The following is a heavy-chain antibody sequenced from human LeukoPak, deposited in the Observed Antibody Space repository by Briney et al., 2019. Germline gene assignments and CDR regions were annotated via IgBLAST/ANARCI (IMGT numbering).Heavy chain of an antibody. CDR2: IDSGSNNI. D-gene: IGHD1-26*01. CDR3: ARDKIVGPTYFDH. CDR1: GFTFSTYS. J-gene: IGHJ4*02. V-gene: IGHV3-48*01. Sequence: GGSLRLSCAASGFTFSTYSTNWVRQAPGKGLEWVSDIDSGSNNIHYADSVKGRFTISRDDAKNSLYLQMDSLRAEDTAVYYCARDKIVGPTYFDHWGQGILVTVSS.